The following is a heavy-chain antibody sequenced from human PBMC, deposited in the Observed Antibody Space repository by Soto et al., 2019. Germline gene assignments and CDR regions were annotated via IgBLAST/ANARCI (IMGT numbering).Heavy chain of an antibody. Sequence: SETLSVTCTVSVGSVSSYFWSWIRQSPGKGLEWITHIYSSGTTNYNPSLKSRVTISVDTSKNQFSLKLRSVTAADTAVYYCATDYGDYVGAFDIWGQGTMVTVSS. V-gene: IGHV4-59*02. CDR3: ATDYGDYVGAFDI. D-gene: IGHD4-17*01. CDR2: IYSSGTT. J-gene: IGHJ3*02. CDR1: VGSVSSYF.